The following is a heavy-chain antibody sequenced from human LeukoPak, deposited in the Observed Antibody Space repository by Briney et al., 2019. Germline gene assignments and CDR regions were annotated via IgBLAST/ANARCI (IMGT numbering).Heavy chain of an antibody. D-gene: IGHD3-22*01. J-gene: IGHJ3*02. CDR1: GYTFTSFG. CDR3: ARDKENYYDSSGYYSNAFDI. CDR2: IGAYNGNT. V-gene: IGHV1-18*01. Sequence: ASVKVSCKASGYTFTSFGISWVRQAPGQGLEWMGWIGAYNGNTNYAQKLQGRVTMTTDISTSTAYMELRSLRSDDTAVYYCARDKENYYDSSGYYSNAFDIWGQGTMVTVSS.